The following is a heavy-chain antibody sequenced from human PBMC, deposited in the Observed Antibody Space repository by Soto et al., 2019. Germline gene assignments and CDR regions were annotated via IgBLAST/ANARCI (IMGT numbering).Heavy chain of an antibody. D-gene: IGHD2-21*01. Sequence: QPGGSLRLSCTASGFTFGDYAMSWFRQAPGKGLEWVGFIRSKAYGGTTEYAASVKGRFTISRDDSKSIAYLQMNSLKTEDTAVYYCTRDRRNRGYSGYDYVYCGGDCYFGDAFDIWGQGTMVTVSS. V-gene: IGHV3-49*03. CDR2: IRSKAYGGTT. J-gene: IGHJ3*02. CDR1: GFTFGDYA. CDR3: TRDRRNRGYSGYDYVYCGGDCYFGDAFDI.